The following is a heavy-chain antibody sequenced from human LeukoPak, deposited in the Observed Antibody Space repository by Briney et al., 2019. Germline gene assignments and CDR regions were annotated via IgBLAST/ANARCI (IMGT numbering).Heavy chain of an antibody. CDR2: ISWNSGSI. V-gene: IGHV3-9*03. CDR1: GFTFDDYA. J-gene: IGHJ3*02. Sequence: GGSLRLSCAASGFTFDDYAMHWVRQAPGKGLEWVSGISWNSGSIGYADSVKGRFTISRDNAKNSLYLQMNSLRAEDMALYYCAKGGSSSWSNEYDAFDIWGQGTMVTVSS. CDR3: AKGGSSSWSNEYDAFDI. D-gene: IGHD6-13*01.